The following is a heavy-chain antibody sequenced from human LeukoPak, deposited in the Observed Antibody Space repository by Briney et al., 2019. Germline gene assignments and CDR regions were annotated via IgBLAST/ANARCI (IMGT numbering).Heavy chain of an antibody. Sequence: ASVKVSCKASGYTFISYGIIWVRQAPGQGPEWMGWINAYNGDTHYAQKVQDRITMTTDTSTSTAYMELRSLRRDDTAVYYCARVTGGAVARIWGQGTLVTVSS. CDR3: ARVTGGAVARI. CDR1: GYTFISYG. J-gene: IGHJ4*02. CDR2: INAYNGDT. D-gene: IGHD6-19*01. V-gene: IGHV1-18*01.